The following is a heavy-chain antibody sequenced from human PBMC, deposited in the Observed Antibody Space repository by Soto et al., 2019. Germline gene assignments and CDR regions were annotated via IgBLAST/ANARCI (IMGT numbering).Heavy chain of an antibody. CDR2: IYYSGST. V-gene: IGHV4-30-4*01. CDR1: GGSISSGDYY. J-gene: IGHJ5*02. Sequence: PSETLSLTCTVSGGSISSGDYYWSWIRQPPGKGLEWIGYIYYSGSTYYNPSLKSRVTISVDTSKNQFSLKLSSVTAADTAVYYCARVNGRRSITIFGVLPRASNWFDPWGQGTLVTVSS. CDR3: ARVNGRRSITIFGVLPRASNWFDP. D-gene: IGHD3-3*01.